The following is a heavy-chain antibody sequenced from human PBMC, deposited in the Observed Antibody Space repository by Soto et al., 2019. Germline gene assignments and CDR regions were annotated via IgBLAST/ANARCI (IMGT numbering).Heavy chain of an antibody. CDR1: GGTFSSYA. D-gene: IGHD5-18*01. V-gene: IGHV1-69*01. Sequence: QVQLVQSGAEVKKPGSSVKGSCKASGGTFSSYAISWVRQAPGQGLEWMGGIIPIFGTANYAQKFQGRVTITADESTSTAYMALSSLRSEDTAVYYCASEMGYTAMVPRPFDYWGQGTLVTVSS. CDR2: IIPIFGTA. J-gene: IGHJ4*02. CDR3: ASEMGYTAMVPRPFDY.